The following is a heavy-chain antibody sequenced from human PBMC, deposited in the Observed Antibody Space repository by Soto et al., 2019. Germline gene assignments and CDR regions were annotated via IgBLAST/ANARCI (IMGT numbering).Heavy chain of an antibody. CDR2: IYYSGST. D-gene: IGHD6-19*01. J-gene: IGHJ4*02. CDR1: GGSNSSSSYY. V-gene: IGHV4-39*01. Sequence: TESLTGTGRGGSNSSSSYYWCWNSQPPGKGLEWIGSIYYSGSTYYNPSLKSRVTISVDTSKNQFSLKLSSVTAADTAVYCCARHEQQWLLFDYWGQGTLVTVSS. CDR3: ARHEQQWLLFDY.